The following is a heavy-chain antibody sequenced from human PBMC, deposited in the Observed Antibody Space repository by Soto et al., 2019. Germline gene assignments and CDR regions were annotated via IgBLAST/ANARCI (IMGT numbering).Heavy chain of an antibody. J-gene: IGHJ5*02. CDR2: IYYSGST. CDR3: ARGGYCSGGSCYWFDP. CDR1: GGSISSSSYY. D-gene: IGHD2-15*01. V-gene: IGHV4-61*05. Sequence: PSETLSLTCAVSGGSISSSSYYWGWIRQPPGKGLEWIGYIYYSGSTNYNPSLKSRVTISVDTSKNQFSLKLSSVTAADTAVYYCARGGYCSGGSCYWFDPWGQGTLVTVSS.